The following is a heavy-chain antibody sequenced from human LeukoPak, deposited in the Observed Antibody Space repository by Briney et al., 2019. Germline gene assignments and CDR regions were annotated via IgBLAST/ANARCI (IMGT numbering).Heavy chain of an antibody. J-gene: IGHJ6*03. CDR1: GFTFSSYA. D-gene: IGHD5-12*01. CDR2: ISYDGSNK. CDR3: AKGGSRDYYYYMDV. Sequence: QSGGSLRLSCAASGFTFSSYAMHWVRQAPGKGLEWVAVISYDGSNKYYADSVKGRFTISRDNSKNTLYLQMNSLRAEDTAVYYCAKGGSRDYYYYMDVWGKGTTVTVSS. V-gene: IGHV3-30-3*01.